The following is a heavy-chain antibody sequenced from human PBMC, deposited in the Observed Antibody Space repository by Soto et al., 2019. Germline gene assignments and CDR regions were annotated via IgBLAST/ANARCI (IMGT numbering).Heavy chain of an antibody. V-gene: IGHV6-1*01. D-gene: IGHD3-3*01. CDR2: TDYRSKWYN. CDR3: ARVISTMCGVVMPYYYIEV. J-gene: IGHJ6*03. Sequence: SQTLSLTCAISGDSVSSNSAAWNWITQSPSRGLEWLGRTDYRSKWYNEYAVSVKSRITIKPDTSKNQFSLQLNSVTPEDTAVYYCARVISTMCGVVMPYYYIEVWGKGTTVTVSS. CDR1: GDSVSSNSAA.